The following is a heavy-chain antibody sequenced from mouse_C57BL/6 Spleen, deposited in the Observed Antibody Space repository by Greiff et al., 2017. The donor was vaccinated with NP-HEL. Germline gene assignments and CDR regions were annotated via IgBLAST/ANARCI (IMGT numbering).Heavy chain of an antibody. V-gene: IGHV5-17*01. J-gene: IGHJ4*01. CDR3: ARWGLRRYYYAMDY. CDR1: GFTFSDYG. Sequence: EVQLVESGGGLVKPGGSLKLSCAASGFTFSDYGMHWVRQAPEKGLEWVAYISSGSSTIYYADTVKGRFTISRDNAKNTLFLQMTSLRSEDTAMYYCARWGLRRYYYAMDYWGQRTSVTVSS. D-gene: IGHD2-4*01. CDR2: ISSGSSTI.